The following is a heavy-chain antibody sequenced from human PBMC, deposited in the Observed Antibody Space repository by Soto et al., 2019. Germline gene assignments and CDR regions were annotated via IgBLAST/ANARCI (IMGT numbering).Heavy chain of an antibody. CDR3: ARDGRVVVVAATLTPYGMDV. Sequence: SGKVSWKASGGTFSSYAISWVRQAPGQGLEWMGGIIPIFGTANYAQKFQGRVTITADESTSTAYMELSSLRSEDTAVYYCARDGRVVVVAATLTPYGMDVWGQGTTVTVSS. D-gene: IGHD2-15*01. J-gene: IGHJ6*02. CDR2: IIPIFGTA. CDR1: GGTFSSYA. V-gene: IGHV1-69*13.